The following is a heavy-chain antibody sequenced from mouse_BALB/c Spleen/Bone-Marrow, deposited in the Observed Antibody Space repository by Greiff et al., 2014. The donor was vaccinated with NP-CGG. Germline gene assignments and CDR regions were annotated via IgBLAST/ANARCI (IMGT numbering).Heavy chain of an antibody. D-gene: IGHD2-1*01. CDR1: GYTFTSYW. V-gene: IGHV1-5*01. J-gene: IGHJ4*01. Sequence: VQLQQSGTVLARPGASVKMSCKASGYTFTSYWMHWVKQRPGQGLKWIGAIYPGNSDTSYNQKFKGKAKLTAVTSTSTAYMELSSLTNEDSAVYYCTVPYGNYVGYYAMDYWGQGTSVTVSS. CDR2: IYPGNSDT. CDR3: TVPYGNYVGYYAMDY.